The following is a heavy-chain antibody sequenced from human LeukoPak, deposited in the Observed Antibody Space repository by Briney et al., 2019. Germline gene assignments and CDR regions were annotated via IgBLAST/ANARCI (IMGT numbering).Heavy chain of an antibody. CDR2: ISGSGGST. V-gene: IGHV3-23*01. D-gene: IGHD3-10*01. J-gene: IGHJ6*02. CDR3: AKITMVRGVQYYYYGMDV. Sequence: GGSLRLSCAASGFTFSSYAMSWVRQAPGKGLEWVSAISGSGGSTYYADSVKGRFTISRDNSKNTLYLQKNSLRAEDTAVYYCAKITMVRGVQYYYYGMDVWGQGTTVTVSS. CDR1: GFTFSSYA.